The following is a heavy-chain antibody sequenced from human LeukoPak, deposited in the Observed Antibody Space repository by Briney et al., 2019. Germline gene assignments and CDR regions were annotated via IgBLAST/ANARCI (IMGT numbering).Heavy chain of an antibody. V-gene: IGHV1-24*01. J-gene: IGHJ5*02. D-gene: IGHD2-2*01. CDR2: FDPEDGET. CDR3: ATQIHCSSTSCYWSWFDP. CDR1: GYTLTELS. Sequence: ASVKVSCKVSGYTLTELSMHWVRQAPGKGLEWMGGFDPEDGETIYAQKFQGRVTMTEDTSTDTAYMELSSLRTEDTAVYYCATQIHCSSTSCYWSWFDPWGQGTLVTVSS.